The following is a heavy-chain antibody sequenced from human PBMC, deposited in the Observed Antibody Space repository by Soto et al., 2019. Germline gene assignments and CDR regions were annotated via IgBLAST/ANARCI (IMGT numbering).Heavy chain of an antibody. D-gene: IGHD2-21*02. CDR3: ARDPSVCGGDCYRFDY. V-gene: IGHV3-30-3*01. CDR1: GFTFSSYA. J-gene: IGHJ4*02. Sequence: QVQLVESGGGVVQPGRSLRLSCAASGFTFSSYAMHWVRQAPGKGLEWVAVISYDGSNKYYADSVKGRFTISRDNSKNTLYLQMNSLRAEDTAVYYCARDPSVCGGDCYRFDYWGQGTLVTVSS. CDR2: ISYDGSNK.